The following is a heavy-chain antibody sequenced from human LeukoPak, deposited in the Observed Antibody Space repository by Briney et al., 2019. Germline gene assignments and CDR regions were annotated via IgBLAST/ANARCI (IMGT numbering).Heavy chain of an antibody. CDR1: GFTFSSYA. Sequence: PGGSLRLSCAASGFTFSSYAMGRVRQAPGKGLEWVSAISGSGGSTYYADSVKGRFTISRDNSKNTLYLEMNSLRAEDTAVYYCAKDLNQVVAATGPDYWGQGTLVTVSS. V-gene: IGHV3-23*01. D-gene: IGHD2-15*01. J-gene: IGHJ4*02. CDR2: ISGSGGST. CDR3: AKDLNQVVAATGPDY.